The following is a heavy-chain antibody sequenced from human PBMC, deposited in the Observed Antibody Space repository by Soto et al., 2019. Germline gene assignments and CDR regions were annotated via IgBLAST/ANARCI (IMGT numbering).Heavy chain of an antibody. CDR3: ARGDCSSTSCFPMGDYYYGMDV. CDR2: ISSSSSYI. D-gene: IGHD2-2*01. CDR1: GFTFSSYS. V-gene: IGHV3-21*01. Sequence: EVQLVESGGGLVKPGGSLRLSCAASGFTFSSYSMNWVRQAPGKGLEWVSSISSSSSYIYYADSEKGRFTISRDNAKNSLYLQMNSLRGEDTAVYYCARGDCSSTSCFPMGDYYYGMDVWGQGTTVTVSS. J-gene: IGHJ6*02.